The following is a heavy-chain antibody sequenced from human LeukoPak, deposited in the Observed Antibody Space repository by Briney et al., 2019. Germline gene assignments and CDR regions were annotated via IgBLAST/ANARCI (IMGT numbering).Heavy chain of an antibody. V-gene: IGHV3-7*01. D-gene: IGHD6-13*01. CDR3: ARSRAAAGAY. J-gene: IGHJ4*02. Sequence: GGSLRLSCAASGFTFSSYWMSWVRQAPGKGLEWVANIKQDGSEKYYVDSVKGRFTISRGNAKNILYLQMSSLRVEDTAVYYCARSRAAAGAYWGQGTLVTVSS. CDR2: IKQDGSEK. CDR1: GFTFSSYW.